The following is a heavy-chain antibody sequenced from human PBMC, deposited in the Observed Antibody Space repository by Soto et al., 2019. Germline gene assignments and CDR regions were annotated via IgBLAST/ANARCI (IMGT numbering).Heavy chain of an antibody. CDR3: AREGPIILTAFDI. CDR2: IYYSGST. J-gene: IGHJ3*02. D-gene: IGHD3-9*01. Sequence: QVQLQESGPGLVKPSQTLSLTCTVSGGSISSGGYYWSWIRQHPGKGLEWIGYIYYSGSTYYNPSLKSRVTISLDTSKNQFSLKLSSVTAADTAVYYCAREGPIILTAFDIWGQGTMVTVSS. V-gene: IGHV4-31*03. CDR1: GGSISSGGYY.